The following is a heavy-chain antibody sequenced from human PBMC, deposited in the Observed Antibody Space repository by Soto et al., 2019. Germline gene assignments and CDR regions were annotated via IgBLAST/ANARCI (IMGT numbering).Heavy chain of an antibody. V-gene: IGHV3-30-3*01. J-gene: IGHJ6*02. CDR3: ARDNIVVVPAAIPLGFYYYYGMDV. CDR1: GFTFSSYA. CDR2: ISYDGSNK. D-gene: IGHD2-2*01. Sequence: VGSLRLSCAASGFTFSSYAMHWVRQAPGKGLEWVAVISYDGSNKYYADSVKGRFTISRDNSKNTLYLQMNSLRAEDTAVYYCARDNIVVVPAAIPLGFYYYYGMDVWGQGTTVTVSS.